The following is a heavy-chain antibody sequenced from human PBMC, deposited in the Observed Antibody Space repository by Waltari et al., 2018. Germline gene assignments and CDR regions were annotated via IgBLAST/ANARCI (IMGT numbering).Heavy chain of an antibody. CDR3: ARSRYCSSTSCDGAEYFQH. CDR1: GGSFSGSY. Sequence: QVQLQQWGAGLLKPSETLSLTCAVYGGSFSGSYWSWIRQPPGKGLEWSGKINHSGSTNYNPSLKSRVTISVDTSKNQFSLKLSSVTAADTAVYYCARSRYCSSTSCDGAEYFQHWGQGTLVTVSS. V-gene: IGHV4-34*01. D-gene: IGHD2-2*01. CDR2: INHSGST. J-gene: IGHJ1*01.